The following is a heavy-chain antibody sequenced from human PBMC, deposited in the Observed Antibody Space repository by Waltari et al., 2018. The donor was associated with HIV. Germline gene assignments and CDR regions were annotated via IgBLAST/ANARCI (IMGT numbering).Heavy chain of an antibody. CDR2: INPNSGGT. Sequence: QVQLVQSGAEVKKPGAPVKVSCKASGYTFTGYYMHWLRQAPGQGLEWMGWINPNSGGTNYAQKFQGRVTMTRDTSISTAYMELSRLRSDDTAVYYCARDGAGAAGTLNYYGMDVWGQGTTVTVSS. CDR1: GYTFTGYY. CDR3: ARDGAGAAGTLNYYGMDV. D-gene: IGHD6-13*01. V-gene: IGHV1-2*02. J-gene: IGHJ6*02.